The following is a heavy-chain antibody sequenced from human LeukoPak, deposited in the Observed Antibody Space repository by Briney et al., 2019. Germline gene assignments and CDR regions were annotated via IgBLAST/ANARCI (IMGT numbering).Heavy chain of an antibody. CDR2: IYYSGST. J-gene: IGHJ4*02. V-gene: IGHV4-39*01. Sequence: SETLSLTCTVSGGSISSSSYYWGWIRQPPGKGLEWIGSIYYSGSTYYNPSLKNRVTISVDTSKNQFSLKLSSVTAADTAVYYCARHDAVVTDHIDYWGQGTLVTVSS. CDR3: ARHDAVVTDHIDY. CDR1: GGSISSSSYY. D-gene: IGHD4-23*01.